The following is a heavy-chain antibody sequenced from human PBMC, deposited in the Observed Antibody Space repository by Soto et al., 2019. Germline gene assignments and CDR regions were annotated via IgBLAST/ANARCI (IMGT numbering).Heavy chain of an antibody. CDR1: GGTFSSYD. CDR3: GREVRYSGSYLSRPYYYGSDV. CDR2: IIPIIGTA. V-gene: IGHV1-69*01. J-gene: IGHJ6*02. D-gene: IGHD1-26*01. Sequence: QVQLVQSGAEVKKPGSSVKVSCKASGGTFSSYDISWVRQAPGQGLEWMGGIIPIIGTANYAQKFQGRVTITADGSTSTACRGLSSLGSEDTAVYYCGREVRYSGSYLSRPYYYGSDVWGPGTTVPVPS.